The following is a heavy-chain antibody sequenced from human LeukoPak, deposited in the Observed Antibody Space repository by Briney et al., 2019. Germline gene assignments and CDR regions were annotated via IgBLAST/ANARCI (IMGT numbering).Heavy chain of an antibody. CDR1: GYTFTSYD. D-gene: IGHD3-3*01. J-gene: IGHJ3*02. CDR2: MNPNSGNT. V-gene: IGHV1-8*03. Sequence: GESLKISCKGSGYTFTSYDINWVRQATGQGLEWMGWMNPNSGNTGYAQKFQGRVTITRNTSISTAYMELSSLRSEDTAVYYCARERFRPYDFWSGYAFDIWGQGTMVTVSS. CDR3: ARERFRPYDFWSGYAFDI.